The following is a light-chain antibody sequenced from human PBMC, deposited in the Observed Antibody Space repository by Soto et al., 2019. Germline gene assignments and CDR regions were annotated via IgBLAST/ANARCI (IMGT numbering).Light chain of an antibody. CDR1: SSDVGAYNY. V-gene: IGLV2-14*01. CDR2: DVS. Sequence: ALTQPASVSWSPGQSITISCTGTSSDVGAYNYVSWYQQHPGKAPKLMIYDVSHRPSGVSHRFSGSKSGNTASLTISGLQAEDEADYYCGSYTTSSNYVFGTGTKVTVL. J-gene: IGLJ1*01. CDR3: GSYTTSSNYV.